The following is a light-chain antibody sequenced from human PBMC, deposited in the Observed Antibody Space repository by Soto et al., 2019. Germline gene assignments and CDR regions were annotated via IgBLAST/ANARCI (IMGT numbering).Light chain of an antibody. J-gene: IGLJ1*01. CDR3: AAWDDSLSGYV. Sequence: QSSLTQPPSTSGSPGQSVTISCTEASSDVGGYNYVYWYQQLPGTAPKLLIYRNNQRPSGVPDRFSGSKSGTSASLAISGLRSEDEADYYCAAWDDSLSGYVFGTGTKVTVL. CDR1: SSDVGGYNY. CDR2: RNN. V-gene: IGLV1-47*01.